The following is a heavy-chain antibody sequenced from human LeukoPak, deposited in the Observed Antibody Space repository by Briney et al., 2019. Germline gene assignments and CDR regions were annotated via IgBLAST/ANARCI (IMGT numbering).Heavy chain of an antibody. CDR2: INPNSGGT. D-gene: IGHD3-3*02. J-gene: IGHJ3*02. CDR1: AYTFTGYY. CDR3: ARDKELLAVVAHDAFDI. V-gene: IGHV1-2*02. Sequence: ASVKVSCQASAYTFTGYYIHWVRQAPGQGLEWMEWINPNSGGTNYAQMLQGRVTMTTDTSTSAAYMELRSLRSDDTAVYYCARDKELLAVVAHDAFDIWGQGTMVTVSS.